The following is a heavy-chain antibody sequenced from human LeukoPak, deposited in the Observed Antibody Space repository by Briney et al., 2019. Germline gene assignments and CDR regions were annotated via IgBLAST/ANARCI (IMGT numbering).Heavy chain of an antibody. V-gene: IGHV3-21*01. J-gene: IGHJ6*02. CDR2: ISSSSSYI. CDR1: GFTFSSFS. CDR3: ASWITMVRGVIRGMDV. Sequence: GVCLRLSCAASGFTFSSFSMNWVRQAPGKGLEWVTSISSSSSYIYYADSVKGRFTISRDNAKNSLYLQMNSLRAEDTAVYYCASWITMVRGVIRGMDVWGQGTTVTVSS. D-gene: IGHD3-10*01.